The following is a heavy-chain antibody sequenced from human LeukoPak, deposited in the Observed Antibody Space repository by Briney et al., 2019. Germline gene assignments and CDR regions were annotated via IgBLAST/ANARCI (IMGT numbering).Heavy chain of an antibody. J-gene: IGHJ4*02. CDR3: ARGAYSSGWYDNYFDY. V-gene: IGHV1-69*13. CDR2: IIPIFGTA. CDR1: GGTFISYA. Sequence: ASVKVSCKASGGTFISYAISWVRQAPGQGLEWMGGIIPIFGTANYAQKFQGRVTITADESTSTAYMELSSLRSEDTAVYYCARGAYSSGWYDNYFDYWGQGTLVTVSS. D-gene: IGHD6-19*01.